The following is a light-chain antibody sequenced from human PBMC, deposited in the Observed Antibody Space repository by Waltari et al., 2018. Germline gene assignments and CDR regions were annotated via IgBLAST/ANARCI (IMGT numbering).Light chain of an antibody. CDR2: RTN. CDR1: SGSVSSSFY. J-gene: IGLJ3*02. V-gene: IGLV8-61*01. Sequence: QTVVTQEPTFSVSPGGTVTLTCCLNSGSVSSSFYPIWYQQTPCQTPRPLIYRTNTRSSGVPDLLSVSILGNKAALSITGAQADDESDYYCVLYMGSGILFGGVTKLTVL. CDR3: VLYMGSGIL.